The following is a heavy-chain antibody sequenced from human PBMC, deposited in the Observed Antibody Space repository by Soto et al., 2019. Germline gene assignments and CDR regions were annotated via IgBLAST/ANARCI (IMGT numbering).Heavy chain of an antibody. CDR3: AREGRSSYSSGWYYFDY. D-gene: IGHD6-19*01. CDR1: GYPFTSYY. V-gene: IGHV1-46*01. J-gene: IGHJ4*02. Sequence: XSVKVSCNAVGYPFTSYYMHWGRQAPGQGLEWMGIINPSGGSTSYAQKFQCRVTMTRDTSTSTVYMELSSLRSEDTAVYYCAREGRSSYSSGWYYFDYCGQGTLVTVYS. CDR2: INPSGGST.